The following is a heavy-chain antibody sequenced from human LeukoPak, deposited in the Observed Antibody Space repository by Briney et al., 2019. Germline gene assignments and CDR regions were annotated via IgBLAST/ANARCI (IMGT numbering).Heavy chain of an antibody. CDR3: AKDISSSGWYSFDY. J-gene: IGHJ4*02. V-gene: IGHV3-30*02. CDR1: GFTFSSYA. Sequence: GGSLRLSCAASGFTFSSYAMSWVRQAPGKGLEWVAFIRYDGSNKYYADSVKGRFTISRDNSKNTLYLQMNSLRAEDTAVYYCAKDISSSGWYSFDYWGQGTLVTVSS. CDR2: IRYDGSNK. D-gene: IGHD6-19*01.